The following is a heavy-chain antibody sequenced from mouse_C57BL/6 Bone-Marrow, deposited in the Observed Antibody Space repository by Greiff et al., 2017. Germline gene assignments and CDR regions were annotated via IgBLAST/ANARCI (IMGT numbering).Heavy chain of an antibody. CDR1: GYAFSSSW. CDR2: IYPGDGDT. V-gene: IGHV1-82*01. Sequence: QVQLQQSGPELVKPGASVKISCKASGYAFSSSWMNWVKQRPGKGLEWIGRIYPGDGDTNYNGKFKGKATLTADKSSSTAYMQLSRLTSEDSAVYFCARGLRCADWGQGTLGTVSA. CDR3: ARGLRCAD. J-gene: IGHJ3*01. D-gene: IGHD2-1*01.